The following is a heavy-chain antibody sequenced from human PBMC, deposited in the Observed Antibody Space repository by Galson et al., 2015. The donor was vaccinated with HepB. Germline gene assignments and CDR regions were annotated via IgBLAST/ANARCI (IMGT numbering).Heavy chain of an antibody. CDR3: ASPMVRGRDAFDI. CDR1: GGSISSSSYY. D-gene: IGHD3-10*01. V-gene: IGHV4-39*01. Sequence: ETLSLTCTVSGGSISSSSYYWGWIRQPPGKGLEWIGSIYYSGSTYYNPSLKSRVTISVDTSKNQFSLKLSSVTAADTAVYYCASPMVRGRDAFDIWGQGTMVTVSS. J-gene: IGHJ3*02. CDR2: IYYSGST.